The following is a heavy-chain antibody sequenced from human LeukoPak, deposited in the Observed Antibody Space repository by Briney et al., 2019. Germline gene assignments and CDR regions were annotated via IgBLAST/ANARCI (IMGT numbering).Heavy chain of an antibody. CDR3: ARLVEDIVVVVAASFVY. CDR2: IYYSGST. D-gene: IGHD2-15*01. Sequence: SETLSLTCTVSGGSISSSSYYWGWIRQPPGKGLEWIGSIYYSGSTYYNPSLKSRVTISVDTSKNQFSLKLSSVTAADTAVYYCARLVEDIVVVVAASFVYWGQGTLVTVSS. V-gene: IGHV4-39*01. CDR1: GGSISSSSYY. J-gene: IGHJ4*02.